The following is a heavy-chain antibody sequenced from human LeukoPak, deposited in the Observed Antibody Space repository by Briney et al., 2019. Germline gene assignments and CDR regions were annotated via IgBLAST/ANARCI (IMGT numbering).Heavy chain of an antibody. D-gene: IGHD2-15*01. J-gene: IGHJ4*02. Sequence: GGSLRLSCAASGFTFSSYAMHWVRQAPGKGLERVAVISYDGSNKYYADSVKGRFTISRDNSKNTLYLQMNSLRAEDTAVYYCARDLVGYCSGGSCYPSYYWGQGTLVTVSS. V-gene: IGHV3-30*01. CDR1: GFTFSSYA. CDR2: ISYDGSNK. CDR3: ARDLVGYCSGGSCYPSYY.